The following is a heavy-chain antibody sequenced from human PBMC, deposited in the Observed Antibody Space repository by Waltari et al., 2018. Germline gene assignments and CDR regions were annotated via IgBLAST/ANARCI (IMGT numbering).Heavy chain of an antibody. D-gene: IGHD3-9*01. CDR2: IIPIFGTA. CDR1: GGTFSSYA. J-gene: IGHJ4*02. V-gene: IGHV1-69*05. Sequence: QVQLVQSGAEVKKPGSSVKVSCKASGGTFSSYAISWVRQAPGQGLEWTGGIIPIFGTANYAQKFQGRVTITTDESTSTAYMELSSLRSEDTAVYYCARGHYDILTGLFHYFDYWGQGTLVTVSS. CDR3: ARGHYDILTGLFHYFDY.